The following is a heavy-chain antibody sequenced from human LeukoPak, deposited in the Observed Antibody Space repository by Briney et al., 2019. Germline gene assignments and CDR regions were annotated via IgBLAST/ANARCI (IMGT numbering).Heavy chain of an antibody. CDR3: AKMRPYSSSWYPWQHYFYYYMDV. CDR1: GGTFSSYA. D-gene: IGHD6-13*01. J-gene: IGHJ6*03. Sequence: AVRVSCKASGGTFSSYAISWVRQAPGQGLEWMGGIIPIFGTANYAQKFQGRVTITADKSTSTAYMELSSLRSEDTAVYYCAKMRPYSSSWYPWQHYFYYYMDVWGKGTTVTVSS. CDR2: IIPIFGTA. V-gene: IGHV1-69*06.